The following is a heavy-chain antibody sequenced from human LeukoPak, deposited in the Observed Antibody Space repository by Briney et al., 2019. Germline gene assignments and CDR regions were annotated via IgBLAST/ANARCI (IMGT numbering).Heavy chain of an antibody. CDR2: IYYSGST. CDR3: ARGGSYQSSYWYFDL. CDR1: GGSISSSSYY. D-gene: IGHD1-26*01. V-gene: IGHV4-61*01. Sequence: PSETLSLTCTVSGGSISSSSYYWSWIRQPPGKGLEWIGYIYYSGSTNYNPSLKSRVTISVDTSKNQFSLKLSSVTAADTAVYYCARGGSYQSSYWYFDLWGRGTLVTVSS. J-gene: IGHJ2*01.